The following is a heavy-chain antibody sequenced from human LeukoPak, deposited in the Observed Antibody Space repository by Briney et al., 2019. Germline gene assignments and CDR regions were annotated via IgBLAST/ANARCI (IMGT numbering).Heavy chain of an antibody. J-gene: IGHJ5*02. CDR3: ARDSGTTGEVKFDP. Sequence: RGSLRLSCAASGFTFSNYWMHWVRQAPGKGLVWVSRINSDGRSTNYADSVKGRFTISRDNSKNTLYLQMNSLRAEDTAVYYCARDSGTTGEVKFDPWGQGTLVTVSS. CDR1: GFTFSNYW. D-gene: IGHD3-10*01. CDR2: INSDGRST. V-gene: IGHV3-74*01.